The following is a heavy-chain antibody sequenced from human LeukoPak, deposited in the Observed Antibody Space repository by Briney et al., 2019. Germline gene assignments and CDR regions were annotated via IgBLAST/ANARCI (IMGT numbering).Heavy chain of an antibody. D-gene: IGHD2-15*01. V-gene: IGHV4-4*09. J-gene: IGHJ5*02. CDR1: GGAISSNY. CDR2: IHTSGST. CDR3: ARLVYSLDGSGYNWFDP. Sequence: SETLSLTCAVSGGAISSNYWSWIRRPPGKGLEWIGYIHTSGSTNYIPSLKSRVTISVDTSKNQSSLKLSSVTAADTAVYYCARLVYSLDGSGYNWFDPWGQGTLVTVSS.